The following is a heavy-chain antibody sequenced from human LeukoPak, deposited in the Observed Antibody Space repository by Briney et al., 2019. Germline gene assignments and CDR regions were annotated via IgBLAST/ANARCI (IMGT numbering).Heavy chain of an antibody. CDR3: ARFPEDGYDPDPRL. Sequence: SETLSLTCAVYGGSFSGYYWSWIRQPPGKGLEWIGEISHRGSTTYSPSLNSRVTISLDTSNNHFSLKLSSVTAADTAVYFCARFPEDGYDPDPRLWGQGTLVTVSS. CDR2: ISHRGST. V-gene: IGHV4-34*01. J-gene: IGHJ4*02. D-gene: IGHD5-12*01. CDR1: GGSFSGYY.